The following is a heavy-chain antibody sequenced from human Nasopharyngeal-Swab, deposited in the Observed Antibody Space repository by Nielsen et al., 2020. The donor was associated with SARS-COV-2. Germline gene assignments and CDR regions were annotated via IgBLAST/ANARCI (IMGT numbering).Heavy chain of an antibody. CDR2: ITHSGST. Sequence: SETLSLTCAVYGGSFSGYYWSWIRQPPGKGLEWIGEITHSGSTNYNPSLKSRVTISVDTSKNQFSLRLSSVTAADTAVYYCARTGVDSGYGSDYWGQGTLVTVSS. V-gene: IGHV4-34*01. D-gene: IGHD5-12*01. CDR3: ARTGVDSGYGSDY. J-gene: IGHJ4*02. CDR1: GGSFSGYY.